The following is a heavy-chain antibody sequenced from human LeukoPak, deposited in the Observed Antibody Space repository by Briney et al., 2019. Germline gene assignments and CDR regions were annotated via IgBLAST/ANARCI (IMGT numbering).Heavy chain of an antibody. D-gene: IGHD6-13*01. CDR1: GGSISSYY. CDR3: ARDRRTYSSSWTDAFDI. CDR2: IYTSGST. V-gene: IGHV4-4*07. Sequence: PSETLSLTCTVSGGSISSYYWSWIRQPAVKGLEWIGRIYTSGSTNYNPSLKSRVTMSVDTSKNQFSLKLSSVTAADTAVYYCARDRRTYSSSWTDAFDIWGQGTMVTVSS. J-gene: IGHJ3*02.